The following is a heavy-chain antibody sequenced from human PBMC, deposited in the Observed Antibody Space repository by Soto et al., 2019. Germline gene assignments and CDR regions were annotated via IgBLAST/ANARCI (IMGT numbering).Heavy chain of an antibody. CDR3: ASWVLQEHAYDI. CDR2: LYDVDGT. Sequence: DVQLVESGGGLIQPGGSLRLSCAAFGLTVSGKKYMAWVRQAPGKGLEWVSGLYDVDGTYYADSVKGRFTISSDSSKNIVYLQMNSLRPDDTAVYYCASWVLQEHAYDIWGLGTTVTVSS. CDR1: GLTVSGKKY. J-gene: IGHJ3*02. V-gene: IGHV3-53*01. D-gene: IGHD1-1*01.